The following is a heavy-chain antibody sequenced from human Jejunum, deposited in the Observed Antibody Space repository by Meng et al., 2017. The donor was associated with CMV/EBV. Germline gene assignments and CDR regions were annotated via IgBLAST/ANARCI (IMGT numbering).Heavy chain of an antibody. CDR2: LYTSGSI. J-gene: IGHJ5*02. D-gene: IGHD4-17*01. CDR3: ARDYGDANWFDP. V-gene: IGHV4-61*02. CDR1: GASSSSDGYY. Sequence: SGASSSSDGYYWSWIRQPAGKGLEWIGRLYTSGSIYYNPSLNSRVTISVDTSKNQFSLKLSSVTAADTAVYYCARDYGDANWFDPWGQGTLVTVSS.